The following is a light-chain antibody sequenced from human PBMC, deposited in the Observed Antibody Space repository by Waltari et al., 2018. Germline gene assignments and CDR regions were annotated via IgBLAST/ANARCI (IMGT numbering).Light chain of an antibody. Sequence: QSVLPQPPSVSDAPRQRVTISCSGSTSTIGNNAVRWYQQLPGKAPKLLIYYDDLLASGVSDRFAGSKSGTSASLAISGLQSDDEADYYCAVWDDNLSGRVFGGGTKLTVL. CDR3: AVWDDNLSGRV. CDR2: YDD. CDR1: TSTIGNNA. V-gene: IGLV1-36*01. J-gene: IGLJ3*02.